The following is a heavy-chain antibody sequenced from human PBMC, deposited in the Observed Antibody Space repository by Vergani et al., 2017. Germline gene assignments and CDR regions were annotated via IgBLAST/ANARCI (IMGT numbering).Heavy chain of an antibody. CDR3: EKTTPDSLIAVAGTGGGSFDY. V-gene: IGHV3-23*01. D-gene: IGHD6-19*01. Sequence: EVQLLESGGGLVQPGGSLRLSCAASGFTFSSYAMSWVRQAPGKGLEWVSAISGSGGRTYYADSVKGRFTISRDNSKNTLYLQMNSLRAEDTAVYDCEKTTPDSLIAVAGTGGGSFDYWGQGTLVTVSS. CDR2: ISGSGGRT. J-gene: IGHJ4*02. CDR1: GFTFSSYA.